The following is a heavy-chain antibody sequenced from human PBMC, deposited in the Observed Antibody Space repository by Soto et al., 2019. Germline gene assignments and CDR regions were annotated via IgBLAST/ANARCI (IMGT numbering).Heavy chain of an antibody. J-gene: IGHJ5*02. CDR3: AKRYWSTTSWLAGFDP. V-gene: IGHV4-34*01. D-gene: IGHD2-2*01. CDR2: VNHSGST. CDR1: GGSFSGDH. Sequence: KASETLSLTCAVYGGSFSGDHWTWIRQPPGKGLEWIGEVNHSGSTNYNPSLKSRVTMSVDTSKNQISLKVKSVTAADTAVYYCAKRYWSTTSWLAGFDPWGRGTLVTVSS.